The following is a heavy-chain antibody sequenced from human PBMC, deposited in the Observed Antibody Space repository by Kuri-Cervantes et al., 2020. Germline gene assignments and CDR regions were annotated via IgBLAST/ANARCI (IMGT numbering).Heavy chain of an antibody. D-gene: IGHD3-16*01. CDR1: GGSFSGYY. CDR2: INHSGST. J-gene: IGHJ6*03. CDR3: ARVIPGYYYMDV. Sequence: ESLKISCAVYGGSFSGYYWSWIRQPPGKGLEWIGEINHSGSTNYNPSLKSRVTISVDTSKNQFSLKLSSVTAADTAVYYCARVIPGYYYMDVWGKGTTVTVSS. V-gene: IGHV4-34*01.